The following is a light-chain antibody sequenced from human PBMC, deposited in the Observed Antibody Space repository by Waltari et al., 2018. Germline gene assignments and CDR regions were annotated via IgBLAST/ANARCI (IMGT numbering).Light chain of an antibody. V-gene: IGLV2-14*01. J-gene: IGLJ3*02. CDR1: SSDVGFYDF. CDR3: SSYTRRSYWV. CDR2: KVN. Sequence: QSALTQPASVSGSPGQSITISCTGTSSDVGFYDFVSWFQQHPGKAPKVMIYKVNNRPSGVSNRFSGSKSANTASLTISGPQAEDEADYYCSSYTRRSYWVFGGGTQLTVL.